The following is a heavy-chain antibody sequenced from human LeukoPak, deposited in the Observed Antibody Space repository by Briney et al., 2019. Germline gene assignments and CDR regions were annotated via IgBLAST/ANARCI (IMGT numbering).Heavy chain of an antibody. Sequence: GGSLRLSCAASGFTFSSYAMNWVRQAPGKGLEWVSTISGSGDSTYYADSVKGRFTISRDNSKNTLYLQMNSLRAEDTAIYYCAKGSGYNPLDYWGQGTLVTVSS. CDR2: ISGSGDST. V-gene: IGHV3-23*01. CDR1: GFTFSSYA. J-gene: IGHJ4*02. CDR3: AKGSGYNPLDY. D-gene: IGHD3-22*01.